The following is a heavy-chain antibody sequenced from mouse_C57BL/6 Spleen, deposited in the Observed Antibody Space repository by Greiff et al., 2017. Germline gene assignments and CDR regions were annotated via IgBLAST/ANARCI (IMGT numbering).Heavy chain of an antibody. Sequence: DVQLQESGPGLVKPSQSLSLTCSVTGYSITSGYYWNWIRQFPGNKLEWMGYISYDGSNNYNPSLKNRISITRDTSKNQFFLKLNSVTTEDTATYYCAREEDYDEFAYWGQGTLVTVSA. CDR1: GYSITSGYY. V-gene: IGHV3-6*01. CDR2: ISYDGSN. CDR3: AREEDYDEFAY. J-gene: IGHJ3*01. D-gene: IGHD2-4*01.